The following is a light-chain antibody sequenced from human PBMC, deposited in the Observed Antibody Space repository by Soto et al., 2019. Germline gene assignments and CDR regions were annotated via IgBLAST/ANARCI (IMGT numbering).Light chain of an antibody. CDR2: GAS. J-gene: IGKJ1*01. V-gene: IGKV3-20*01. Sequence: EVVLTQSPDTLSLSPGERATLSCRASQSVSSSYLAWYQQKPGQAPRLLIYGASSRATGIPDRFSGSGSGTDFTLTISRLEPEDFAVYYCQQYGSSPGTFGQGTK. CDR3: QQYGSSPGT. CDR1: QSVSSSY.